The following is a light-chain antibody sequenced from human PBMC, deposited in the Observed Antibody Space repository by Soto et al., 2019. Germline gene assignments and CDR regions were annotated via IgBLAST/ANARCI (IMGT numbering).Light chain of an antibody. CDR2: KAS. J-gene: IGKJ2*01. V-gene: IGKV1-5*03. CDR3: QQYYTEGA. CDR1: QSVNSW. Sequence: DIQMTQSPSTLSASVGDRVTITCRASQSVNSWLAWYQQKPGKAPDLLIYKASILESGVPSRFSGSGSGTELTLTISSLQPEDFATYYCQQYYTEGAFGQGTKLEIK.